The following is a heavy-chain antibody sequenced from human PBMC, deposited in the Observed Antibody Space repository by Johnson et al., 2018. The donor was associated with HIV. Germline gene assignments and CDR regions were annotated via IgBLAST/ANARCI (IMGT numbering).Heavy chain of an antibody. CDR2: ISYDGSNK. J-gene: IGHJ3*02. CDR3: AKCIWGSSLIDVFDI. V-gene: IGHV3-30*04. CDR1: GFTFSTYA. Sequence: QVQLVESGGGLVKPGGSLRLSCAASGFTFSTYAMHWVRQAPGKGLEWVAVISYDGSNKYYADSVKGRFTISRDNSKNTLYLQMNSLRAEDTAVYYCAKCIWGSSLIDVFDIWGQGTRVTVSS. D-gene: IGHD6-13*01.